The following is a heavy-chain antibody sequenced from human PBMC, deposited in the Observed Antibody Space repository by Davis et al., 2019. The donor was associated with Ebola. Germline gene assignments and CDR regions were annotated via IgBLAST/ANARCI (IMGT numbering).Heavy chain of an antibody. J-gene: IGHJ4*02. CDR1: GGSINNYY. CDR2: IYYSGTT. Sequence: SETLSLTCTVSGGSINNYYWTWIRQAQGKGLEWIGDIYYSGTTNYNPSLTSRLTISVDKSKDHFSLKLNSVTAADTAVYYCAREVDGYNDYWGQGILVTVSS. D-gene: IGHD5-24*01. V-gene: IGHV4-59*01. CDR3: AREVDGYNDY.